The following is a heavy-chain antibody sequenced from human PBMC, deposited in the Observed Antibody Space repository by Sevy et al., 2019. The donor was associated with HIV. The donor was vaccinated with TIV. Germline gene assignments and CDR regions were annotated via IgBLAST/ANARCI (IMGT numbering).Heavy chain of an antibody. CDR2: ISYSGST. Sequence: SETLSLTCTVSGGSISGYYWSWIRQPPGKGLEWIGYISYSGSTNYNPCLKSRVTISVDTSKNEFSLKLSSVTAADTAVCYSARSRVITGTFDYWGQGTLVTVSS. V-gene: IGHV4-59*01. CDR1: GGSISGYY. J-gene: IGHJ4*02. CDR3: ARSRVITGTFDY. D-gene: IGHD1-20*01.